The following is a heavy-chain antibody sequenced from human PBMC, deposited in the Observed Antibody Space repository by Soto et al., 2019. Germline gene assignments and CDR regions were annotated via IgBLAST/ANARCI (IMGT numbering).Heavy chain of an antibody. CDR2: TYYRSKWFH. Sequence: QGQLQQSGPGLVKPSQTLSLTCAISGASDSSDITSWNWIRQSPSRGLEWLGRTYYRSKWFHDYAVSVKSRITINPDTSKNQLSLELNSMTPEDTAVYYCARGNALDVLGQGTVVTVSS. J-gene: IGHJ3*01. D-gene: IGHD3-10*01. CDR1: GASDSSDITS. V-gene: IGHV6-1*01. CDR3: ARGNALDV.